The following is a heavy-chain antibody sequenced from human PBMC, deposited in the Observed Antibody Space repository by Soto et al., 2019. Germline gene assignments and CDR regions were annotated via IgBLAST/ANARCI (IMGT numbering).Heavy chain of an antibody. CDR1: GGSFSGYY. V-gene: IGHV4-34*01. Sequence: QVQLQQWGAGLLKPSETLSLTCAVYGGSFSGYYWSWIRQPPGKGLEWIGEINHSGSTNYNPSLKSRVTISVDTSNNQFSLKLSSVTAADTAVYYCARVVFRGIASAGTGPGYWYFDLWGRGTLVTVSS. CDR2: INHSGST. D-gene: IGHD6-13*01. J-gene: IGHJ2*01. CDR3: ARVVFRGIASAGTGPGYWYFDL.